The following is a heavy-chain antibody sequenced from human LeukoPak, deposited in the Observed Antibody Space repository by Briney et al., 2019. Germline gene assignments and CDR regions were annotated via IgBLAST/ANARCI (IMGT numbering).Heavy chain of an antibody. Sequence: GASVKVSCKASGYTFTSYDINWVRQATGQGLERMGWMNPNSGNTGYAQKFQGRVTMTRNTSISTAYMELSSLRSEDTAVYYCARGVVLRYFDWLSRGAFDIWGQGTMVTVSS. CDR2: MNPNSGNT. V-gene: IGHV1-8*01. CDR3: ARGVVLRYFDWLSRGAFDI. CDR1: GYTFTSYD. J-gene: IGHJ3*02. D-gene: IGHD3-9*01.